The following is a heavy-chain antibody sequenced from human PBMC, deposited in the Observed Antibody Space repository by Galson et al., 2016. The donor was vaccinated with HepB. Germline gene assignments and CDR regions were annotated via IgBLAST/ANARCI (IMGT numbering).Heavy chain of an antibody. CDR2: INAGNGKT. CDR3: ARDRASMAYFYGLDV. D-gene: IGHD2/OR15-2a*01. Sequence: VKVSCKASGYTFTSYAMHWVRQAPGQRLEWMGWINAGNGKTKYSQNFQGRVTIIRDTSASTAYMELSSLRSEDTAVYYCARDRASMAYFYGLDVWGQGTTVTVSS. CDR1: GYTFTSYA. J-gene: IGHJ6*02. V-gene: IGHV1-3*01.